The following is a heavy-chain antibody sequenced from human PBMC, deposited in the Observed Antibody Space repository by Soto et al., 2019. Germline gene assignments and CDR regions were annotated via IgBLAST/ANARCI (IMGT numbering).Heavy chain of an antibody. CDR2: IIPIFRTP. CDR1: GDTFDTFA. Sequence: QVQLVQSGAEVLKPGSSVKVSCKASGDTFDTFAISWVRQAPGQGLEWMGGIIPIFRTPDYAQKFKGRVTSTADVSTSTAYMGRTSLRSEDTALYYGAGDKDREQLGGNYYYALDVWGQGTTVTVSS. V-gene: IGHV1-69*12. CDR3: AGDKDREQLGGNYYYALDV. D-gene: IGHD1-1*01. J-gene: IGHJ6*01.